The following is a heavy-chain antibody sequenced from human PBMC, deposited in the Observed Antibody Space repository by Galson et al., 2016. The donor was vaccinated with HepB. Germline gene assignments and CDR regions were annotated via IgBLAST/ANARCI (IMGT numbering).Heavy chain of an antibody. CDR1: GYTFIGYY. Sequence: SVKVSCKASGYTFIGYYMHWVRQAPGQGLEWMGIINPSGGSTSYAQKFQGRVTMTRDTSTSTVYMELSSLRSEDTAVYYCARSEGPSYNFWSGYFDWFDPWGQGTLVTVSS. V-gene: IGHV1-46*01. CDR3: ARSEGPSYNFWSGYFDWFDP. CDR2: INPSGGST. D-gene: IGHD3-3*01. J-gene: IGHJ5*02.